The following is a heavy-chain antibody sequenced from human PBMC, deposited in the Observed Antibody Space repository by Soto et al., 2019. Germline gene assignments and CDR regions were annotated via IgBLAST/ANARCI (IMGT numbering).Heavy chain of an antibody. Sequence: GGSLRLSCAASGFTFSSYSMNWVRQAPGKGLEWVSYISSSSSTIYYADSVKGRFTISRDNAKNSLYLQMNSLRDEDTAVYYCAREESGWYLYYYYYGMDVWGQGTTVTVSS. J-gene: IGHJ6*02. CDR2: ISSSSSTI. D-gene: IGHD6-19*01. V-gene: IGHV3-48*02. CDR3: AREESGWYLYYYYYGMDV. CDR1: GFTFSSYS.